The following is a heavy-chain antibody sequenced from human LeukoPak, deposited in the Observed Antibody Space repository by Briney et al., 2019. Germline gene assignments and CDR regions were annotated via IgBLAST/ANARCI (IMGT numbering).Heavy chain of an antibody. CDR1: GFTFNNYW. J-gene: IGHJ4*02. Sequence: GGSLRLSCSASGFTFNNYWMNWVRQAPGMGLDWVANINKDGSEKNYVDSVKGRFTISRDNAKNSLYLQMNYLRPEDTAVYYCARQDHGPDYWGQGTLVTVSS. V-gene: IGHV3-7*01. CDR3: ARQDHGPDY. D-gene: IGHD1-14*01. CDR2: INKDGSEK.